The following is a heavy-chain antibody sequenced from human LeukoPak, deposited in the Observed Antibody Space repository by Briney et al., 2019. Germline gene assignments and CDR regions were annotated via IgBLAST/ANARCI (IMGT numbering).Heavy chain of an antibody. CDR2: IYTSGST. CDR1: GNSISTYY. Sequence: SETLSLTCTVSGNSISTYYWSWIRQPAGKGLEWIGRIYTSGSTNYNPSLKSRVTMSIDTSKSQFSLKLSSVTAADTAVYYCATATWFGELFQHWGQGTLVTVSS. J-gene: IGHJ1*01. D-gene: IGHD3-10*01. CDR3: ATATWFGELFQH. V-gene: IGHV4-4*07.